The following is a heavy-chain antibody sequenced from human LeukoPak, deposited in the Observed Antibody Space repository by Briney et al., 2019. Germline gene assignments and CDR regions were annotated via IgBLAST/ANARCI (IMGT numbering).Heavy chain of an antibody. Sequence: AETLSLTCTVSGCSMSSYYWSWIRQPPGKGLEWIGDIYYSGSTKYNPSLTGRDTISEDTSKNQFSLKLSSVAAADTAVYYCARGARAGYNLGPFDYWGQGTLVTVSS. J-gene: IGHJ4*02. D-gene: IGHD5-24*01. CDR2: IYYSGST. V-gene: IGHV4-59*08. CDR3: ARGARAGYNLGPFDY. CDR1: GCSMSSYY.